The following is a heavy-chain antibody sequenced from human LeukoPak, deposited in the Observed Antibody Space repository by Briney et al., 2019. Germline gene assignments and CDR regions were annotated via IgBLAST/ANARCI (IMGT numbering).Heavy chain of an antibody. CDR3: ARDGLEYSSSLGVNWFDP. D-gene: IGHD6-6*01. CDR2: IFYSGGT. CDR1: GGSINTLNCY. V-gene: IGHV4-39*07. Sequence: PSETLSLTCTVSGGSINTLNCYWGWIRQTPGKGLEWIGNIFYSGGTYYSPSLTSRVTISVDTSKNQFSLKLSSVTAADTAVYYCARDGLEYSSSLGVNWFDPWGQGTLVTVSS. J-gene: IGHJ5*02.